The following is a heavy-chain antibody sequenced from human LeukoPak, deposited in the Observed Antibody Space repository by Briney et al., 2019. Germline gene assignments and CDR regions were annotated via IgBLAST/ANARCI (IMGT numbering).Heavy chain of an antibody. CDR3: ASGDTTGYSGDAFNI. Sequence: GGSLRLSCAASGFTFSSYAMHWVRQAPGKGLEWLSYISGSSSTIYYADSVKGRFTISRDNAKNSLHLQMNSLRDEDTAVYYCASGDTTGYSGDAFNIWGQGTMVTVSS. J-gene: IGHJ3*02. D-gene: IGHD3-22*01. V-gene: IGHV3-48*02. CDR2: ISGSSSTI. CDR1: GFTFSSYA.